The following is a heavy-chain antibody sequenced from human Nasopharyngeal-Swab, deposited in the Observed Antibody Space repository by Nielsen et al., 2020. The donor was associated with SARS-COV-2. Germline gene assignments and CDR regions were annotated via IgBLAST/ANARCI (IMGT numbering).Heavy chain of an antibody. CDR2: IYHSWST. V-gene: IGHV4-30-4*01. J-gene: IGHJ6*03. CDR3: ARDYRTVTTGGVYYYFYMDV. D-gene: IGHD4-17*01. Sequence: PGKGLEWFGYIYHSWSTYYNLPLKSRVTISEDTSKYQIYLKLSSVTPADTAVYYCARDYRTVTTGGVYYYFYMDVWGKGTTVTVSS.